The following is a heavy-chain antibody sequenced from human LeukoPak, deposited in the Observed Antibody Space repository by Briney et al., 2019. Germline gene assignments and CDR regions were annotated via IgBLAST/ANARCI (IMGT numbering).Heavy chain of an antibody. J-gene: IGHJ4*02. V-gene: IGHV3-21*01. CDR3: ARDEARGYDFRPQDH. D-gene: IGHD3-3*01. CDR1: GFSLRDYS. CDR2: ISSSSRYT. Sequence: GGSLRLSCAASGFSLRDYSMDWVRQAPGKGLEWVSSISSSSRYTFYVDSVKGRFTTSRDNAKNSLYLQMNSLRVEDTAVYYCARDEARGYDFRPQDHWGQGTLVSVSS.